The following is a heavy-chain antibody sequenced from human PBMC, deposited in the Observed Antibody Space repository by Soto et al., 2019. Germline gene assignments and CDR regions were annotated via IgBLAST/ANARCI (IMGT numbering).Heavy chain of an antibody. CDR1: GGSISSYY. CDR3: ARSGGELVVVPAANWFDH. J-gene: IGHJ5*02. Sequence: PSETLSLTCTVSGGSISSYYWSWIRQPPGKGLEWIGYIYYSGSTNYNPSLKSRVTISVDTSKNQFSLKLSSVTAADTAVYYCARSGGELVVVPAANWFDHWGQGTLVTVSS. D-gene: IGHD2-2*01. V-gene: IGHV4-59*01. CDR2: IYYSGST.